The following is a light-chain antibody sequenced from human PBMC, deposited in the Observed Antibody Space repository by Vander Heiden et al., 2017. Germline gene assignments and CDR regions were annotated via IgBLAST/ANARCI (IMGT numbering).Light chain of an antibody. J-gene: IGKJ2*01. V-gene: IGKV3-15*01. CDR3: QQYNNWPPVT. CDR1: QSVSSN. Sequence: EIVMTQSPATLSVSPGERATLSCRASQSVSSNLAWYQQTPGQAPRRLIYGASTRATVIPARFSGSGSGTEFTLTISSLQSEDFAVYYCQQYNNWPPVTFGQGTKLEIK. CDR2: GAS.